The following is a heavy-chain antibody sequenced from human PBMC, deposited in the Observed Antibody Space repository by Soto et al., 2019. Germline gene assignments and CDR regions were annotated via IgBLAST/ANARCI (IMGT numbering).Heavy chain of an antibody. CDR2: INPSGGST. V-gene: IGHV1-46*01. CDR3: ARDRGGWPYYYYGMDV. Sequence: QVQLVQSGAEVKKPGASVKVSCKASGYTFTSYYMHWVRQAPGQGLEWMGIINPSGGSTSYAQKFQGRVTMTGDTSTSTVYMELSSLRSEDTAVYYCARDRGGWPYYYYGMDVWGQGTTVTVSS. CDR1: GYTFTSYY. D-gene: IGHD6-19*01. J-gene: IGHJ6*02.